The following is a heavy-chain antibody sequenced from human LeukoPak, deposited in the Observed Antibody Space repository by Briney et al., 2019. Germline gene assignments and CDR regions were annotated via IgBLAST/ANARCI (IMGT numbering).Heavy chain of an antibody. CDR3: AREYKETYYDFWSGYPPYYFDY. CDR2: IYTSGST. V-gene: IGHV4-61*02. J-gene: IGHJ4*02. D-gene: IGHD3-3*01. CDR1: GGSISSGDYY. Sequence: SQTLSLTCTVSGGSISSGDYYWSWIRQPAGKGLEWIGRIYTSGSTNYNPSLKSRVTISVDTSKNQFSLKLSSVTAADTAVYYCAREYKETYYDFWSGYPPYYFDYWGQGTLVTVSS.